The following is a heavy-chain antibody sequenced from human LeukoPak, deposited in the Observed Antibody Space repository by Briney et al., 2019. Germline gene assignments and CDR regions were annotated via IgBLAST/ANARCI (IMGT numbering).Heavy chain of an antibody. J-gene: IGHJ4*02. CDR2: IKQDGSEK. CDR3: ARDREQLVR. V-gene: IGHV3-7*01. CDR1: GFTFNSYW. D-gene: IGHD6-6*01. Sequence: GGSLRLSCAASGFTFNSYWMSWVRQAPGKGLEWVANIKQDGSEKYYVDSVKGRFTISRDNAKNSLYLQMNSLRAEDTAVYYCARDREQLVRWGQGTLATVSS.